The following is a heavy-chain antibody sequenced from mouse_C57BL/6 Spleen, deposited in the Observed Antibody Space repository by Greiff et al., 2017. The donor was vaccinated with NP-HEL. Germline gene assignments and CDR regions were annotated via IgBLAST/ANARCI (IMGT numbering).Heavy chain of an antibody. J-gene: IGHJ2*01. CDR2: IYPGDGDT. CDR1: GYAFSSSW. V-gene: IGHV1-82*01. Sequence: VQLQQSGPELVKPGASVKISCKASGYAFSSSWMNWVKQRPGKGLEWIGRIYPGDGDTNYNGKFKGKATLTADKSSSTAYMQLSSLTSEDSAVYFCARSGYSNSDYWGKGTTLTVSS. CDR3: ARSGYSNSDY. D-gene: IGHD2-5*01.